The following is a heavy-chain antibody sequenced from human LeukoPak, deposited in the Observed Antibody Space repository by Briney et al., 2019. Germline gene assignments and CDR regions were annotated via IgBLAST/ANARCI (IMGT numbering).Heavy chain of an antibody. CDR1: GGSISSSSYY. Sequence: SETLSLTCTVSGGSISSSSYYWGWIRQPPGKGLEWIGSIYYSGSTYYNPSLKSRVTISVDTSKNQFSLKLSSVTAADTAVYCCARGWDFDYWGQGTLVTVSS. V-gene: IGHV4-39*07. CDR2: IYYSGST. CDR3: ARGWDFDY. D-gene: IGHD1-26*01. J-gene: IGHJ4*02.